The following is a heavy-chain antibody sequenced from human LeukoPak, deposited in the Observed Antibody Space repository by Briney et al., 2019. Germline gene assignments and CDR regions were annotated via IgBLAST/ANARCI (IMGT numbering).Heavy chain of an antibody. CDR2: ISASGGST. CDR1: GFTFTTYG. J-gene: IGHJ4*02. CDR3: AGRAGTFDY. D-gene: IGHD6-13*01. Sequence: PGGSLRLSCAAPGFTFTTYGMSWVRQAQGKGLEWVSAISASGGSTYFADSVKGRSTISRDNSKNTLYLQMNSLRAEDTAVYYCAGRAGTFDYWGQGTLVTVSS. V-gene: IGHV3-23*01.